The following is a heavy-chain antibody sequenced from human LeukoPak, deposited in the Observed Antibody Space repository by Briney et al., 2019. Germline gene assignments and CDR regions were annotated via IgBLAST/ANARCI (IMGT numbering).Heavy chain of an antibody. J-gene: IGHJ6*03. CDR2: INHSGST. D-gene: IGHD2-2*02. CDR1: GGSFSGYY. CDR3: ARGPAGRCSSTSCYTPGYYYYMDV. V-gene: IGHV4-34*01. Sequence: SETLSLTCAVYGGSFSGYYWSWIRQPPGKGLEWIGEINHSGSTNYNPSLNSRGTISVDTSQHQISLKLSSVTAADTAVYYCARGPAGRCSSTSCYTPGYYYYMDVWGKGTTVTVSS.